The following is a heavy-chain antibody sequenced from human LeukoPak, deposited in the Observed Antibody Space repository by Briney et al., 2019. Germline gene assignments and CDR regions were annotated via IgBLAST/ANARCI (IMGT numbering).Heavy chain of an antibody. CDR1: GFTFSSYE. CDR2: ISSSGSTT. V-gene: IGHV3-48*03. Sequence: GGSLRLSCAASGFTFSSYEMSWVRQAPGEGLEWVSYISSSGSTTYYADSVKGRFTISRDNAKNSLYLQMNSLRAEDTAVYYCVRELSSGSLSDWGQGTLVTVSS. D-gene: IGHD3-22*01. CDR3: VRELSSGSLSD. J-gene: IGHJ4*02.